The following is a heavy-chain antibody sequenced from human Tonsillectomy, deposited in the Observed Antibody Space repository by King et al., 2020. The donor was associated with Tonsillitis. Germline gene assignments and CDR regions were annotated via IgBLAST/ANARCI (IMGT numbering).Heavy chain of an antibody. CDR2: VSSSGDST. CDR3: AKRDYDSSGYYYAFDY. CDR1: GFTFSSYA. J-gene: IGHJ4*02. V-gene: IGHV3-23*04. D-gene: IGHD3-22*01. Sequence: VQLVESGGGLARPGGSLRLSCAASGFTFSSYAMNWVRQAPGKGLEWVSTVSSSGDSTFYADSVRGRFTISRDNSRNTLYLHMNSLRAEDTAVYYCAKRDYDSSGYYYAFDYWGQGTLVTVSS.